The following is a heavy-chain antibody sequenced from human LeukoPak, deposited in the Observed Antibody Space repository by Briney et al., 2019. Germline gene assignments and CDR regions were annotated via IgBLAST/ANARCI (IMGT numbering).Heavy chain of an antibody. J-gene: IGHJ4*02. Sequence: GGSLRLSCAASGFTFSDYVMHWVRQVPGKGLVWVSRIANDGTTTTYANSVWGRFTISRDNAKNTLYLQMDSLKAEDTAVYYCARDLSGILFDYWGQGTLVTVSS. CDR2: IANDGTTT. D-gene: IGHD3-3*01. V-gene: IGHV3-74*03. CDR3: ARDLSGILFDY. CDR1: GFTFSDYV.